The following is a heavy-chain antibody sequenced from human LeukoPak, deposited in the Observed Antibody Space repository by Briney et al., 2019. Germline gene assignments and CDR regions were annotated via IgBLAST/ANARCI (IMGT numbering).Heavy chain of an antibody. CDR3: ARSENTAMAFDY. CDR1: GYTFTSYY. V-gene: IGHV1-46*01. J-gene: IGHJ4*02. CDR2: INPSGGST. Sequence: GASVTVSCKASGYTFTSYYMHWVRQAPGQGLEWMGIINPSGGSTSYAQKFQGRVTMTRDTSTSTVYMELSSLRSEDTAVYYCARSENTAMAFDYWGQGTLVTVSS. D-gene: IGHD5-18*01.